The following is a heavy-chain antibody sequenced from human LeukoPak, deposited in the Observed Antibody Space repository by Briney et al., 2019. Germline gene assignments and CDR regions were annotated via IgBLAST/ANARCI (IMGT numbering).Heavy chain of an antibody. CDR1: GFTFSSYW. CDR3: ARGGYSSRSFDY. D-gene: IGHD6-13*01. V-gene: IGHV3-7*03. CDR2: IKQDGSEK. Sequence: GGSLRLSCAASGFTFSSYWMSWVRQAPGKGLEWVANIKQDGSEKNYVDSVKGRFTISRDNAKNSLYLQMNSLRPEDTAVYYCARGGYSSRSFDYWGQGTLVTVSS. J-gene: IGHJ4*02.